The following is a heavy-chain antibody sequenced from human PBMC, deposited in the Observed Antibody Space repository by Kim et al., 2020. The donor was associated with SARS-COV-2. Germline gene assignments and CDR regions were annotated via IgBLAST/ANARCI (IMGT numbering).Heavy chain of an antibody. CDR1: GGSISSSSYY. D-gene: IGHD6-13*01. CDR3: ARHARWAAAETPSLSLFFDY. J-gene: IGHJ4*02. CDR2: IYYSGST. V-gene: IGHV4-39*01. Sequence: SETLSLTCTVSGGSISSSSYYWGWIRQPPGKGLEWIGSIYYSGSTYYNPSLKSRVTISVDTSKNQFSLKLSSVTAADTAVYYCARHARWAAAETPSLSLFFDYWGQGTLVTVSS.